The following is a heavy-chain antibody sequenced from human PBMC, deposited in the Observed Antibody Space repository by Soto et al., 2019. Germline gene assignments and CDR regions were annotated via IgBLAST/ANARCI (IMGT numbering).Heavy chain of an antibody. J-gene: IGHJ4*02. V-gene: IGHV1-69*01. CDR2: IFSIFGTE. Sequence: QVQLVQSGAEVKKPGSSVKVSCKASGGTFSSYAISWVRQAPGQGLEWMGGIFSIFGTENYTQKCQGRVTITADESTHTAYMELSSLRSEDTAVYYCGASSSSGGWFDYWGQGTLVTVSS. CDR3: GASSSSGGWFDY. D-gene: IGHD6-6*01. CDR1: GGTFSSYA.